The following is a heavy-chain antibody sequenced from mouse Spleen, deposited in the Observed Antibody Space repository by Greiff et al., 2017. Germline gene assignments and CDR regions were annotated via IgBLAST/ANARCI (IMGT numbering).Heavy chain of an antibody. J-gene: IGHJ3*01. CDR1: GYEFSSYW. CDR3: ARFLRPVAWFAY. Sequence: VQLQQSGAELVRPGSSVKISCKASGYEFSSYWMNWVKQRPGQGLEWIGQIYPGDGDPKYNGKFKGKATMTADKSSSTAYLQLSSLTSEDSAVYFCARFLRPVAWFAYWGQGTLVTVSA. D-gene: IGHD1-2*01. CDR2: IYPGDGDP. V-gene: IGHV1-80*01.